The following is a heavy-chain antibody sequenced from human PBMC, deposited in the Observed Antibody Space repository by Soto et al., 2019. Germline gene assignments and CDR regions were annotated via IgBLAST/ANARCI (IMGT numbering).Heavy chain of an antibody. J-gene: IGHJ4*02. CDR1: GGSISSYY. Sequence: PSETLSLTCTVSGGSISSYYWSWIRQPPGKGLEWIGYIYYSGSTNYNPSLKSRVTISVDTSKNQFSLKLSSVTAADTAVYYCARRYGGYAGYFAYWGRGTLVPVSS. V-gene: IGHV4-59*01. D-gene: IGHD5-12*01. CDR3: ARRYGGYAGYFAY. CDR2: IYYSGST.